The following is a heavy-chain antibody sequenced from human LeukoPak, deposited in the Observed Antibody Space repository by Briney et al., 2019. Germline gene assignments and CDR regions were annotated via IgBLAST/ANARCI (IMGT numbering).Heavy chain of an antibody. CDR3: AKVRHYYGSGSYSY. CDR1: GFTSSSYA. CDR2: ISGSGGST. J-gene: IGHJ4*02. D-gene: IGHD3-10*01. V-gene: IGHV3-23*01. Sequence: GGSLRLSCAASGFTSSSYAMRWVRQAPGKGLEWVSAISGSGGSTYYADSVKGRFTISRDNSKNTLYLQMNSLGAEDTAVYYCAKVRHYYGSGSYSYWGQGTLVTVSS.